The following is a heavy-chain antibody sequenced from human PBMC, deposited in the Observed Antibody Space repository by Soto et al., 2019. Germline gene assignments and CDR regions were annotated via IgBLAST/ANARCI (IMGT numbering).Heavy chain of an antibody. CDR2: ISAYNGNT. CDR1: GYTFTSYG. J-gene: IGHJ6*02. D-gene: IGHD3-3*01. Sequence: ASVKVSCKASGYTFTSYGISWVRQAPGQGLEWMGWISAYNGNTNYAQKLQGRVTMTTDTSTSTAYMELRSLRSEDTAVYYCARWERGTYDFWSGYYYYYYGMDVWGQGTTVTVSS. CDR3: ARWERGTYDFWSGYYYYYYGMDV. V-gene: IGHV1-18*01.